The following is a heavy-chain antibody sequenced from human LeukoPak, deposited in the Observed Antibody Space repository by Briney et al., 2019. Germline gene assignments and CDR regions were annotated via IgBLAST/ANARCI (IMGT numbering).Heavy chain of an antibody. CDR2: ISFDGRNI. CDR1: GFTFGSYG. V-gene: IGHV3-30*18. Sequence: PGGSLRLSCAASGFTFGSYGMHWVRQAPGKGLEWLSLISFDGRNIYYADSVKGRFSISRDSSKNTLYLQMNSLRSEDTAVYYCAKDRHTVTAFDYWGQGTLVTVSS. D-gene: IGHD4-17*01. J-gene: IGHJ4*02. CDR3: AKDRHTVTAFDY.